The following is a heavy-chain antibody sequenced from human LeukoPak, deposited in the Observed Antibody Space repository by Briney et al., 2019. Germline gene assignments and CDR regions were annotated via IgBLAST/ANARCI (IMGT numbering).Heavy chain of an antibody. CDR1: GGSISGYY. CDR3: ARHADSSGWSEMDY. CDR2: ISYIGST. J-gene: IGHJ4*02. Sequence: SETLSFTCTVSGGSISGYYWSWVRQPPGKGLEWIGYISYIGSTYYNPSLNSRVTISVDASKNQFSLKVNSVTAADTAIYYCARHADSSGWSEMDYWGQGTLVAVSS. D-gene: IGHD6-19*01. V-gene: IGHV4-59*08.